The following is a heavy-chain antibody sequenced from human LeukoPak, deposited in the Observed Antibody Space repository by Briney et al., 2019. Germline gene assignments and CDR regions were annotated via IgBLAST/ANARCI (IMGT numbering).Heavy chain of an antibody. J-gene: IGHJ2*01. CDR1: GYTFTGYY. CDR2: INPNSGGT. CDR3: ARDQGYSSSDLTRYFDL. V-gene: IGHV1-2*02. Sequence: GASVKVSCKASGYTFTGYYMHWVRQAPGQGLEWMGWINPNSGGTNYAQKFQGRVTMTRGTSISTAYMELSRLRSDDTAVYYCARDQGYSSSDLTRYFDLWGRGTLVTVSS. D-gene: IGHD6-6*01.